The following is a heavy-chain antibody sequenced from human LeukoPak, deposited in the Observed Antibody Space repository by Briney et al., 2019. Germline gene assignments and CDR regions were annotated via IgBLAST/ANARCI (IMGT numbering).Heavy chain of an antibody. V-gene: IGHV3-48*01. CDR2: ISGSSSTI. CDR1: RFTFSSYS. D-gene: IGHD3-10*01. Sequence: GGSLRLSCAASRFTFSSYSMNWVRQAPGKGLEWVSYISGSSSTIYYADSVKGRFTISRDNAKSSLYLQMNSLRAEDTAVYYCARLRGGGGFDYWGQGTLVTVSS. J-gene: IGHJ4*02. CDR3: ARLRGGGGFDY.